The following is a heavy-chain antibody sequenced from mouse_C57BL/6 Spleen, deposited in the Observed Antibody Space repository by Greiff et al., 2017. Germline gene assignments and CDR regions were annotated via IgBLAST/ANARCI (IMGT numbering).Heavy chain of an antibody. V-gene: IGHV2-2*01. CDR1: GFSLTSYG. Sequence: VTLMASGPGLVQPSQSLSITCTVSGFSLTSYGVHWVRQSPGTGLEWLGVIWSGGSTDYTAAFISRLSISKYNSKSQVFLKMNSRQADDTAIYDCARNGPAWFAYGGQGTLVTVSA. J-gene: IGHJ3*01. CDR2: IWSGGST. CDR3: ARNGPAWFAY.